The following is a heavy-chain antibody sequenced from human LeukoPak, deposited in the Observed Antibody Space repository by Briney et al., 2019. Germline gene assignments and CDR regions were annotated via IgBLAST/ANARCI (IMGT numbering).Heavy chain of an antibody. CDR3: ARVLAAAGTVD. CDR1: GFTFDDYG. D-gene: IGHD6-13*01. V-gene: IGHV3-20*04. Sequence: GGSLRLSCAASGFTFDDYGMSWVRQASGKGLEWVSGINWNGGSTGYADSVKGRFTISRDNAKNSLYLQMNSLRAEDTAVYYCARVLAAAGTVDWGQGTLVTVSS. J-gene: IGHJ4*02. CDR2: INWNGGST.